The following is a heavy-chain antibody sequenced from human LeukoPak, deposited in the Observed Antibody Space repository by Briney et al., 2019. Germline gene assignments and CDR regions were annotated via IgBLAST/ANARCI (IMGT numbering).Heavy chain of an antibody. CDR2: ISSSSTI. V-gene: IGHV3-48*01. CDR3: ARTYYDFWSGYYSHEGNPFDY. Sequence: GGSLRLSCAASGFTFSSYSMNWVRQAPGKGLEWVSDISSSSTIYYADSVEGRFTISRDNAKNSLYLEMNSLRAEDTAVYYCARTYYDFWSGYYSHEGNPFDYWGQGTLVTVSS. J-gene: IGHJ4*02. D-gene: IGHD3-3*01. CDR1: GFTFSSYS.